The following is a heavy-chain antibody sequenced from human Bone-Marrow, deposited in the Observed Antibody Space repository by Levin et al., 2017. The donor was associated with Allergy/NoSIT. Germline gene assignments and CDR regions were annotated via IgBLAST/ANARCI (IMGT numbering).Heavy chain of an antibody. V-gene: IGHV3-33*06. Sequence: GGSLRLSCEVSGFNFRSYGMQWVRQAPGKGLEWVAAIWYDGSTKYYGDSVKGRFTISRDNSKNTLYLQMDSLRVGDTAVYFWSKSLGGGNSAAGFDHWGQGTLVTVSS. CDR2: IWYDGSTK. D-gene: IGHD4-23*01. J-gene: IGHJ4*02. CDR3: SKSLGGGNSAAGFDH. CDR1: GFNFRSYG.